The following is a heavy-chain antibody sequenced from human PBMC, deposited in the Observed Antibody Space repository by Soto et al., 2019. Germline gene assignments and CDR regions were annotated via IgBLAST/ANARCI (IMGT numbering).Heavy chain of an antibody. D-gene: IGHD6-13*01. CDR1: GGSISSGGYS. V-gene: IGHV4-30-2*01. Sequence: SETLSLTCAVSGGSISSGGYSWSWIRQPPGKGLEWIGYIYHSGSTYYNPSLKSRVTISVDRSKNQFSLKLSSVTAADTAVYYCARKYDQWVWYFDYWGQGTLVTVSS. CDR3: ARKYDQWVWYFDY. J-gene: IGHJ4*02. CDR2: IYHSGST.